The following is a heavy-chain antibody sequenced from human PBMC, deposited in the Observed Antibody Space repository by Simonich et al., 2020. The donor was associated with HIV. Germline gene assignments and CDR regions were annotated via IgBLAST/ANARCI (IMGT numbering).Heavy chain of an antibody. CDR3: VRRFDYGGDY. J-gene: IGHJ4*02. CDR2: IWYNGNIK. V-gene: IGHV3-33*01. CDR1: GFTFSGYG. D-gene: IGHD4-17*01. Sequence: QVQLVESGGGVVQPGRSLRLSCAASGFTFSGYGMHWVRQAPAKGVEWVAVIWYNGNIKYYADSVKGRFTISRDNSKNTLYLQRNSLRAEDTAMYYCVRRFDYGGDYWGQGTLVTVSS.